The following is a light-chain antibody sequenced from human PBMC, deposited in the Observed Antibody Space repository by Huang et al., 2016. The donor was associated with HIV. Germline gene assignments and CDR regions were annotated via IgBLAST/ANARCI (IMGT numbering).Light chain of an antibody. CDR2: AAS. J-gene: IGKJ1*01. CDR1: LGIRSS. CDR3: QQYDITPWT. Sequence: DIQMTQSPSSLSASVGDRVTITCRASLGIRSSLAWYQQRPGKAPKLLLYAASTLERGVPSRFSGSGSGTDYTLTISSLQPEDFATYYCQQYDITPWTFGQGTKVEVQ. V-gene: IGKV1-NL1*01.